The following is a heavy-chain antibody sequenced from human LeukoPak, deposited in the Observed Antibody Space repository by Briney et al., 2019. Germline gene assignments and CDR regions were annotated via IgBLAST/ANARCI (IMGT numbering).Heavy chain of an antibody. J-gene: IGHJ4*02. CDR2: TYSGGTT. Sequence: GGSLRLSCAASGFTVTSNHMTWVRQAPGKGLERVSITYSGGTTYYADFVQDRFTSSRDNSVNTLYLHMNSLRAEDTAVYYCARESPTTVTYFDYWGQGVLVTVSS. CDR3: ARESPTTVTYFDY. D-gene: IGHD4-17*01. V-gene: IGHV3-66*01. CDR1: GFTVTSNH.